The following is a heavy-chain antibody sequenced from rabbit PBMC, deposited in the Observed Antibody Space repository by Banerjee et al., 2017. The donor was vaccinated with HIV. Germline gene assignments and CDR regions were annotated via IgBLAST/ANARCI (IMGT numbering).Heavy chain of an antibody. J-gene: IGHJ4*01. CDR2: IYAGSSGNT. CDR1: GFSFSSNYW. D-gene: IGHD4-1*01. Sequence: QEQLEESGGDLVKPEGSLTLTCTASGFSFSSNYWICWVRQAPGKGLEWIACIYAGSSGNTYYASWAKGRFTISKTSSTTVTLQMTSLTAADTATYFCARDLAGVVGCNLNLWGPGTLV. CDR3: ARDLAGVVGCNLNL. V-gene: IGHV1S45*01.